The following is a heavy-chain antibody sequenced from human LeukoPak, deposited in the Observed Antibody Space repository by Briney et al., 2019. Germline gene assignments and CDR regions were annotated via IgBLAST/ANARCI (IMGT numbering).Heavy chain of an antibody. CDR3: AKDPSYSSGRRNLINWFDP. CDR1: GFTVSNNY. D-gene: IGHD6-19*01. V-gene: IGHV3-23*01. CDR2: ISGSGGST. Sequence: AGGSLRLSCAASGFTVSNNYMSWVRQAPGKGLEWVSAISGSGGSTYYADSVKGRFTISRDNSKNTLYLQMNSLRAEDTAVYYCAKDPSYSSGRRNLINWFDPWGQGTLVTVSS. J-gene: IGHJ5*02.